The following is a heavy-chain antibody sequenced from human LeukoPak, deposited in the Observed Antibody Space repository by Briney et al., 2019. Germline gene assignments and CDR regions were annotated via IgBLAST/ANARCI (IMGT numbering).Heavy chain of an antibody. CDR3: AKEQDNLLLLSHFDA. V-gene: IGHV3-23*01. J-gene: IGHJ4*02. CDR2: VSGDGQGT. CDR1: GFTFNNYA. Sequence: PGGSLRVSCAGSGFTFNNYALNWVRQAPGKGLQWVAAVSGDGQGTFYEDSVKGRLTIFRDNSMSTLSLQMNSLRADDTALYYCAKEQDNLLLLSHFDAWGQGILVTVSA. D-gene: IGHD1-14*01.